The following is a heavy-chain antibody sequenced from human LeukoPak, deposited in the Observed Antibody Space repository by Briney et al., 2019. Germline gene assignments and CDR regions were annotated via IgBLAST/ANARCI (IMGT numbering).Heavy chain of an antibody. D-gene: IGHD3-10*01. CDR3: ARARYGSGSLYPTPIDY. Sequence: ASVKVSCKASGYTFTSYYMHWVRQAPGQGLEWMGIINPSGGSTSYAQKFQGRVTMTRDTSTSTVYMELSSLRSEDTAVYYCARARYGSGSLYPTPIDYWGQGTLVTVSS. J-gene: IGHJ4*02. CDR1: GYTFTSYY. CDR2: INPSGGST. V-gene: IGHV1-46*01.